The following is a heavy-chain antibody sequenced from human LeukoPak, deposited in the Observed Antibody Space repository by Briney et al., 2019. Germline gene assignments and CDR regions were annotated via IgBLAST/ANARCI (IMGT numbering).Heavy chain of an antibody. J-gene: IGHJ3*02. CDR1: TGSISSAY. CDR3: ARGFGGATWEAFDI. Sequence: SETLSLICSVSTGSISSAYWSWIRQPPGKGLEWIGSIYYSGSTNHNASLKSRVTMSVDRSKNQISLKLSSVAAADTAVYYCARGFGGATWEAFDIWGQGTMVTVSS. CDR2: IYYSGST. V-gene: IGHV4-59*12. D-gene: IGHD1-26*01.